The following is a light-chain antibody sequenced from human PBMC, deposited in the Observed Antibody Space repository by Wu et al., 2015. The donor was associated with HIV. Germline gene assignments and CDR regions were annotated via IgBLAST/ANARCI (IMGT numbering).Light chain of an antibody. CDR1: ERIRTR. Sequence: ILMTQSPSTLPASVGDRVTITCRASERIRTRLAWYQQLPGKAPKLLIYEVSTLENGVPSRFSGSGSGTEFTLTISSLQPDDFATYYCQQYNFIETFGQGTKVEVK. CDR2: EVS. V-gene: IGKV1-5*03. CDR3: QQYNFIET. J-gene: IGKJ1*01.